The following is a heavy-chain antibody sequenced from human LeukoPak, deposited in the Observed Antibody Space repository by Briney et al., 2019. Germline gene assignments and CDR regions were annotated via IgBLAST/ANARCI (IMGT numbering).Heavy chain of an antibody. Sequence: GGSLRLSCAASGFIFSDYYMSWIRQAPGKGLEWVSYISSSVTTVYYADSVRGRFTLSRDNAKNSVSLQMNSLRAEDTAVYYCARDKRKGIVGSTKSYFDYWGQGTLVTVSS. V-gene: IGHV3-11*04. CDR1: GFIFSDYY. CDR2: ISSSVTTV. CDR3: ARDKRKGIVGSTKSYFDY. D-gene: IGHD1-26*01. J-gene: IGHJ4*02.